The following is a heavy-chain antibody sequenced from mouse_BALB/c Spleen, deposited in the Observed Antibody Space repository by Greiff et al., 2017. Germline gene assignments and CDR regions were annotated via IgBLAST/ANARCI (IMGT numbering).Heavy chain of an antibody. CDR1: GYSITSDYA. Sequence: EVHLVESGPGLVKPSQSLSLTCTVTGYSITSDYAWNWIRQFPGNKLEWMGYISYSGSTSYNPSLKSRISITRDTSKNQFFLQLNSVTTEDTATYYCARIDGNYVADYWGQGTTLTVSS. CDR3: ARIDGNYVADY. J-gene: IGHJ2*01. V-gene: IGHV3-2*02. D-gene: IGHD2-1*01. CDR2: ISYSGST.